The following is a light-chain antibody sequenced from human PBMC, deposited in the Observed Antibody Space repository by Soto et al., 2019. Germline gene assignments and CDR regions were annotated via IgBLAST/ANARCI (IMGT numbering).Light chain of an antibody. CDR2: ASS. CDR3: QQYHSFPLK. V-gene: IGKV1-16*01. J-gene: IGKJ4*01. Sequence: DIQMTQSPSTLSASVGERVTITGRASQGISSYLAWYHQKPGKAPKLVIFASSTLQSGVPSRFNVSGFGTEFTLTITSLQPDDFGTYYCQQYHSFPLKLGGGTKVEIK. CDR1: QGISSY.